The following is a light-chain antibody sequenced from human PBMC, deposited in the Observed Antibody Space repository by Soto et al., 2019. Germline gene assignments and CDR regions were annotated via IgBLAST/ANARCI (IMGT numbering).Light chain of an antibody. J-gene: IGKJ4*01. CDR3: QQYSSYSVT. V-gene: IGKV1-5*03. Sequence: DIQMTQSPSTLSASVGDRVTITCRASQSINTWLAWYQQRPGKAPKLLIYKASTLQSGVPSRFSGSGSGTEFSLTISSLQPDDFATYFCQQYSSYSVTFGGGTKVEIQ. CDR2: KAS. CDR1: QSINTW.